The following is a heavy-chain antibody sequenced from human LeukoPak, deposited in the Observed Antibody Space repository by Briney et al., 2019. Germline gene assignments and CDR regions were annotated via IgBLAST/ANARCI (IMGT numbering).Heavy chain of an antibody. V-gene: IGHV4-59*01. D-gene: IGHD6-13*01. J-gene: IGHJ4*02. CDR2: IYYSGST. CDR1: GGSISSYY. Sequence: SETPSLTCTVSGGSISSYYWSWIRQPPGKGLEWIGYIYYSGSTNYNPSLKSRVTITVDTSKNQFSLKLSSVTAADTAVYYCARAGSSWYYFDYWGQGTLVTVSS. CDR3: ARAGSSWYYFDY.